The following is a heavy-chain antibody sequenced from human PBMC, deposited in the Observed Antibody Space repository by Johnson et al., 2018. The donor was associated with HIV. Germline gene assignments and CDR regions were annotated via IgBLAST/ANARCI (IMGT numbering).Heavy chain of an antibody. Sequence: VQLVESGGGLVQPGGSLRLSCAASGFPVSSNYMSWVRQAPGKGLEWVSVIYSGGSTYYADSVKGRFTISRDNSKNTLYLQMNSLRAEDTAVYYCARPLGPPLWHDAFDIWGQGTMVTVSS. D-gene: IGHD3-16*01. CDR2: IYSGGST. CDR1: GFPVSSNY. CDR3: ARPLGPPLWHDAFDI. V-gene: IGHV3-66*02. J-gene: IGHJ3*02.